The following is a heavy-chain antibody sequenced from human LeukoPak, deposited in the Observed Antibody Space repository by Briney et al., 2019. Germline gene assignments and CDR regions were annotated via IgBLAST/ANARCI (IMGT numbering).Heavy chain of an antibody. D-gene: IGHD3/OR15-3a*01. CDR3: ARQTGSGLFILP. V-gene: IGHV4-38-2*02. J-gene: IGHJ4*02. CDR2: IYHSGST. CDR1: GYSISSGYY. Sequence: SETLSLTCTVSGYSISSGYYWGWIRQPPGKGLEWIVNIYHSGSTYYNPSLKSRVTISVDTSKNQFSLKLSSVTAADTAVYYCARQTGSGLFILPGGQGTLVTASS.